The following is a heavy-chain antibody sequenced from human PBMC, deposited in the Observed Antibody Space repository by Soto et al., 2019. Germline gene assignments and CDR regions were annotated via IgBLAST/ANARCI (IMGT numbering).Heavy chain of an antibody. V-gene: IGHV3-21*06. J-gene: IGHJ4*02. CDR2: ISSTTNYI. CDR3: ARESEDLTSNFDY. CDR1: VFTFTRYI. Sequence: LXLFCAGSVFTFTRYIINWVRQAPGKGLEWVSSISSTTNYIYYGDSMKGRFTISRDNAKNSLYLEMNSLRAEDTAVYYCARESEDLTSNFDYWGQGTLVTVSS.